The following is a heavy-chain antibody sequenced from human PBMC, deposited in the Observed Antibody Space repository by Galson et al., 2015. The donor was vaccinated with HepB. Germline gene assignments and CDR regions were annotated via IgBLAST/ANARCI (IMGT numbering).Heavy chain of an antibody. V-gene: IGHV3-21*01. Sequence: SLRLSCAAYGFTFSSYSMNWVRQAPGKGLEWVSSISSSSSYIYYADSVKGRFTISRDNAKNSLYLQMNSLRAEDTAVYYCARGDVVVPAAMRYYYGMDVWGQGTTVTVSS. J-gene: IGHJ6*02. CDR1: GFTFSSYS. D-gene: IGHD2-2*01. CDR2: ISSSSSYI. CDR3: ARGDVVVPAAMRYYYGMDV.